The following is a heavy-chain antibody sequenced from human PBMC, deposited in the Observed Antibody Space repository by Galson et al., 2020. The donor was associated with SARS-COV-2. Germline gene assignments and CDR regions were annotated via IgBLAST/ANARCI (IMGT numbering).Heavy chain of an antibody. CDR1: GFSFSNYA. V-gene: IGHV3-33*01. J-gene: IGHJ4*01. CDR3: ARGNGSGAYLIDH. Sequence: GESLKISCVASGFSFSNYAMHWVRQAPGKGLEWVALIWFNGSDENFADSVRGRFTVSRENSKNTLHLQMNSLRVDDTAVYYCARGNGSGAYLIDHWGHGTLVTVSS. D-gene: IGHD3-16*01. CDR2: IWFNGSDE.